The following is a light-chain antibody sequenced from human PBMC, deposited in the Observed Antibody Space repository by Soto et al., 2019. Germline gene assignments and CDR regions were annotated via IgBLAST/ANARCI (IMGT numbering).Light chain of an antibody. Sequence: QSALAQPASVSGSPGQSITISCTGTSSDIGGFYYVSWYQHHPGKDPKLMIYQVSNRPSGVSNRFSGSKSGNTASLTISGLQAEDEADYFCSSYSSSSTFYVFGAGTMVT. J-gene: IGLJ1*01. V-gene: IGLV2-14*01. CDR1: SSDIGGFYY. CDR2: QVS. CDR3: SSYSSSSTFYV.